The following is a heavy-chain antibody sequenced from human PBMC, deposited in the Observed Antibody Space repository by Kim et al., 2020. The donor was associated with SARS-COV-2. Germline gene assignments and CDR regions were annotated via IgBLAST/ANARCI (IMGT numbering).Heavy chain of an antibody. J-gene: IGHJ5*02. V-gene: IGHV4-59*01. CDR3: ARVRITMVRGVKRGSWFDP. CDR2: IYYSGST. CDR1: GGSISSYY. Sequence: SETLSLTCTVSGGSISSYYWSWIRQPPGKGLEWIGYIYYSGSTNYNPSLKSRVTISVDTSKNQFSLKLSSVTAADTAVYYCARVRITMVRGVKRGSWFDPWGQGTLVTVSS. D-gene: IGHD3-10*01.